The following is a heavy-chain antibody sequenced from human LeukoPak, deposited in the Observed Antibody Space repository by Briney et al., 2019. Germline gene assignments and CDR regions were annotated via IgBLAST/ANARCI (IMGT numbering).Heavy chain of an antibody. CDR3: ARGGVRRGYYDY. V-gene: IGHV3-7*01. D-gene: IGHD1-14*01. CDR1: GFSFSNYW. J-gene: IGHJ4*02. Sequence: PGGSLRLTCAASGFSFSNYWMKWVRQDPGKGLEWVANINEDGSEKYYVDSVTGRFTISRDNAKNSLYLQMNSLRTEDTAIYYCARGGVRRGYYDYWGQGTLVTVSS. CDR2: INEDGSEK.